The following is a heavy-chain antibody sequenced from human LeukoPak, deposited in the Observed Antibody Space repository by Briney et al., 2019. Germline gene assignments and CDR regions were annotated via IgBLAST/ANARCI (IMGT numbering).Heavy chain of an antibody. V-gene: IGHV4-34*01. CDR3: ASRYHSGSYGFDY. CDR1: GGSFSGDF. D-gene: IGHD3-10*01. CDR2: INHGGST. J-gene: IGHJ4*02. Sequence: SETLSLTCAVYGGSFSGDFWSWIRQSPGKGLEWIGEINHGGSTTYNPSLQSRVTMSVDTSTNQISLRMTSVTAADTAVYYCASRYHSGSYGFDYWGQGTLVTVSS.